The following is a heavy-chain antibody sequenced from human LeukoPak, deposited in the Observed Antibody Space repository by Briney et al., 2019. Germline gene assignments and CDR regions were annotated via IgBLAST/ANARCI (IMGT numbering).Heavy chain of an antibody. CDR3: ARDAQWLVSDAFDI. V-gene: IGHV3-33*01. CDR1: GFTFSSYG. D-gene: IGHD6-19*01. Sequence: GRSLRLSCAASGFTFSSYGMNWVRQAPGKGLEWVAVIWYDGSNKYYADSVKGRFTISRDNSKNTLYLQMNSLRAEDTAVYYCARDAQWLVSDAFDIWGQGTMVTVSS. J-gene: IGHJ3*02. CDR2: IWYDGSNK.